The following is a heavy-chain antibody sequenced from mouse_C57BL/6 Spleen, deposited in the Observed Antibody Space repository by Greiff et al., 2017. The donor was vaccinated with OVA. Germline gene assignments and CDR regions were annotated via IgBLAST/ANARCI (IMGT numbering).Heavy chain of an antibody. D-gene: IGHD2-3*01. CDR2: ISSGGDYI. Sequence: EVQRVESGEGLVKPGGSLKLSCAASGFTFSSYAMSWVRQTPEKRLEWVAYISSGGDYIYYADTVKGRFTISRDNARNTLYLQMSSLKSEDTAMYYCTRDDPEGWFAYWGQGTLVTVSA. J-gene: IGHJ3*01. CDR1: GFTFSSYA. CDR3: TRDDPEGWFAY. V-gene: IGHV5-9-1*02.